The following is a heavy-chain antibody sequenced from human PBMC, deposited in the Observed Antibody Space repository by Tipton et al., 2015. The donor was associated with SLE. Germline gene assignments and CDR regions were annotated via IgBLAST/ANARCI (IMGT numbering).Heavy chain of an antibody. CDR2: INHSGST. J-gene: IGHJ4*02. CDR3: ARGLSMVRGVIGY. CDR1: GGSFSGYY. V-gene: IGHV4-34*01. Sequence: LRLSCAVYGGSFSGYYWSWIRQPPGKGLEWIGEINHSGSTNYNPSLKSRVTISVDTSKNQFSLKLSSVTAADTAVYYCARGLSMVRGVIGYWGQGTLVTVSS. D-gene: IGHD3-10*01.